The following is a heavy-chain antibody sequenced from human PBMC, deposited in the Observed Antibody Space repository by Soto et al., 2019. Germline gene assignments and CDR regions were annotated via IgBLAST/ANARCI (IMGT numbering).Heavy chain of an antibody. Sequence: QVQLVESGGGVVQPGRSLRLSCAASGFTFSSYGMHWVRQAPGKGLEWVAVISYDGSNKYYADSVKGRFTISRDNSKNTRYLQMNSLRAEDTAVYYCAKSPGYCSGGSCLDYWGQGTLVTVSS. J-gene: IGHJ4*02. CDR2: ISYDGSNK. V-gene: IGHV3-30*18. CDR3: AKSPGYCSGGSCLDY. CDR1: GFTFSSYG. D-gene: IGHD2-15*01.